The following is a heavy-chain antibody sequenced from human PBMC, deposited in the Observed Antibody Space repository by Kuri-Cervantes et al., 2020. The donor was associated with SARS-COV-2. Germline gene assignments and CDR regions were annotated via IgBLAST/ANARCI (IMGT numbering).Heavy chain of an antibody. V-gene: IGHV4-38-2*02. Sequence: GSLRLSCTVSGYSISSGYYWGWIRQPPGKGLEWIGSIYHSGSTYYNPSLKSRVTISVDTSKNQFSLKLSSVTAADTAVYYCARDRYYYMDVRGKGTTVTVSS. CDR2: IYHSGST. CDR1: GYSISSGYY. J-gene: IGHJ6*03. CDR3: ARDRYYYMDV.